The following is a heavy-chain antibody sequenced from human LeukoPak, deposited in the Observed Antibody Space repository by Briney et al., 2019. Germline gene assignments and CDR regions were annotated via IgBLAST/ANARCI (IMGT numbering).Heavy chain of an antibody. CDR2: INPNSGGT. V-gene: IGHV1-2*02. J-gene: IGHJ3*02. CDR3: VRCEGYCSSTSCYHDAFDI. CDR1: GYTFTGYY. D-gene: IGHD2-2*01. Sequence: ASVKVSCKASGYTFTGYYMHWVRQAPGQGLEWMGWINPNSGGTNYAQKFQGRVTMTSDTSISTAYMELSRLRSDDTAVYYCVRCEGYCSSTSCYHDAFDIWGQGTMVTVSS.